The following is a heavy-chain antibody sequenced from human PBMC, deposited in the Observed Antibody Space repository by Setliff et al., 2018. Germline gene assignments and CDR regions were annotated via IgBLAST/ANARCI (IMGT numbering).Heavy chain of an antibody. D-gene: IGHD6-6*01. Sequence: PSETLSLTCTVSGDSIGRGGFHWSWVRQPAGKGLEWIGRIDTSGRTQYNLALKSRVTISIDMSKNQFYLRLTSVTAADMAVYYCARGSRIAGRAIDFWGQGTLVTVSS. CDR1: GDSIGRGGFH. V-gene: IGHV4-61*02. CDR2: IDTSGRT. CDR3: ARGSRIAGRAIDF. J-gene: IGHJ4*02.